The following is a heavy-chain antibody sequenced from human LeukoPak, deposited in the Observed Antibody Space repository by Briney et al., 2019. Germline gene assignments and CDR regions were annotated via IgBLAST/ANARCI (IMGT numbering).Heavy chain of an antibody. Sequence: GGSLRLSCAASGFTFSSYGMHWVRQAPGKGLEWVAFIPHDGSNKYYADSVKGRFTISRDNSRNTLYLQMNSLRAEDTAAYYCPFANMYQLLRHVDYWGQGTLVTVSS. D-gene: IGHD2-2*01. CDR3: PFANMYQLLRHVDY. CDR1: GFTFSSYG. J-gene: IGHJ4*02. V-gene: IGHV3-30*02. CDR2: IPHDGSNK.